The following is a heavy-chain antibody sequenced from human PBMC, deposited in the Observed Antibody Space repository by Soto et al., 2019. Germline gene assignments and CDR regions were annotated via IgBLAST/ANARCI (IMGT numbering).Heavy chain of an antibody. CDR2: ISGHNGNT. J-gene: IGHJ4*02. V-gene: IGHV1-18*01. CDR3: ARVYCSGGSCYGIDY. CDR1: GYTFTSYG. Sequence: GASVKVSCKASGYTFTSYGISWVRQAPGQGLEWMGWISGHNGNTKYAQKFQGRVTMAADTSTGTAYMELRSLRSDDTAVYYCARVYCSGGSCYGIDYWGQGTLVTVSS. D-gene: IGHD2-15*01.